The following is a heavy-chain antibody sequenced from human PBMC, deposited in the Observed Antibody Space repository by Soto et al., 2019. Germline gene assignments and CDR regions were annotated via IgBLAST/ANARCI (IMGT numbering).Heavy chain of an antibody. CDR2: IKSEPNGGTT. J-gene: IGHJ4*02. CDR1: GFIFSNAW. D-gene: IGHD3-10*01. CDR3: ATGGCHFDY. Sequence: EQLVESGGGLVKPGGSLRLSCEGSGFIFSNAWMNWVRQAPGKGLEWVGRIKSEPNGGTTDYAAPVKGRFTVSRDDSKRTVYLQMNSLKAEDTAVYYCATGGCHFDYWGQGTLVTVSS. V-gene: IGHV3-15*01.